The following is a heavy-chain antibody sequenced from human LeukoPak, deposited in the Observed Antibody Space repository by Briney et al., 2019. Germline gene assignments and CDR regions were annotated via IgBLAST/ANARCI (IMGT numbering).Heavy chain of an antibody. CDR3: AKGPVVVITYYFDY. CDR1: GFTFGSYA. D-gene: IGHD3-22*01. CDR2: ISGSGGST. V-gene: IGHV3-23*01. J-gene: IGHJ4*02. Sequence: GGSLRLSCAASGFTFGSYAMGWVRQAPGRGLEWVSAISGSGGSTYYADSVKGRFTISRDNSKNTLYLQMNSLRAEDTAVYYCAKGPVVVITYYFDYWGQGTLVTVSS.